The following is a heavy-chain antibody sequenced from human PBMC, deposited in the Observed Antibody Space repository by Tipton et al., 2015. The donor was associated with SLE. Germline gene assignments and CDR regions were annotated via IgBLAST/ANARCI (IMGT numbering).Heavy chain of an antibody. J-gene: IGHJ4*02. Sequence: SLRLSCTASGFTFGDYAMSWVRQAPGKGLEWVGFIRSRAYGGTTDYAASVKGRFPISRDDSKSIAYLQMNSLKTEDTAVYFCTRSGGGNGDYFDYWGQGTLVTVSS. CDR2: IRSRAYGGTT. D-gene: IGHD3-16*01. CDR1: GFTFGDYA. CDR3: TRSGGGNGDYFDY. V-gene: IGHV3-49*04.